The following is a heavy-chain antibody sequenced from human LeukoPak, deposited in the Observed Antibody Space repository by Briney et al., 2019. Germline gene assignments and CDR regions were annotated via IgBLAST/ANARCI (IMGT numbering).Heavy chain of an antibody. V-gene: IGHV3-21*01. J-gene: IGHJ4*02. CDR2: ISSSSTYI. CDR3: ARVLEAAAFDY. CDR1: RFTSSTYS. Sequence: GGSLRLSCAASRFTSSTYSMNWVRQAPGKGLEWVSSISSSSTYIYSADSLKGRFTISRDNAKNSLYLQMNSLRAEDTAVYYCARVLEAAAFDYWGQGTLVTVSS. D-gene: IGHD6-13*01.